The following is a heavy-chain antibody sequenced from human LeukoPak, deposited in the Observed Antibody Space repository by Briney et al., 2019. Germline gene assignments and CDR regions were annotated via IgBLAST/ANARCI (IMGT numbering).Heavy chain of an antibody. V-gene: IGHV4-4*07. CDR1: GGSIFTYY. D-gene: IGHD3-3*01. CDR3: ARDFTIFGVVHYYFDY. J-gene: IGHJ4*02. Sequence: SETLSLTCTVSGGSIFTYYWSWIRQPAGKGLEWIGRIYTSGSTNYNPSLKSRVTMSVDTSKNQFSLKLSSVTAADTAVYYCARDFTIFGVVHYYFDYWGQGTLVTVSS. CDR2: IYTSGST.